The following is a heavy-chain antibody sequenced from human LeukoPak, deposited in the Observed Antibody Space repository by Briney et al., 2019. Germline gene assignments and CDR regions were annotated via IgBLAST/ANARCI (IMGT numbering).Heavy chain of an antibody. CDR2: IKEDGTDK. V-gene: IGHV3-7*05. CDR3: VRDGIRDIPGIITIRYDF. Sequence: QTGVSLRPSCSAYALTFSANWMTCVRQAPGKGLEWVATIKEDGTDKYYVDSVRGRFTISRDNDEYSVYLQMDRLTAEATALYFCVRDGIRDIPGIITIRYDFWGQGTLVTVSS. D-gene: IGHD3-10*01. J-gene: IGHJ4*02. CDR1: ALTFSANW.